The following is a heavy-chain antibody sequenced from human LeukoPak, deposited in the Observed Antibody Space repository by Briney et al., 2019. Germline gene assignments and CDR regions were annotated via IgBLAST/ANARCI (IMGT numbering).Heavy chain of an antibody. CDR1: GGSISSYY. Sequence: PSETLRLTCTVSGGSISSYYWSWIRQPPGKGLEWIGYIYYSGTTDYNPSLKNRVTISVDTSNNQFSLKVSSVTAADTAVYYCARSSGAYRSFDYWGQGTQVPVSS. V-gene: IGHV4-59*01. J-gene: IGHJ4*02. CDR2: IYYSGTT. D-gene: IGHD1-26*01. CDR3: ARSSGAYRSFDY.